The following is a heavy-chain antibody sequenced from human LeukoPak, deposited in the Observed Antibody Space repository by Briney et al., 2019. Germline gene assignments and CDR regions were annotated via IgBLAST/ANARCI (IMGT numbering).Heavy chain of an antibody. J-gene: IGHJ5*02. CDR1: GGSISSFY. CDR3: ARHGTSGTNLNWFDP. D-gene: IGHD1-1*01. Sequence: SETLSLTCTVSGGSISSFYWSWIRQPPGKGLVWIGYIYYSGSTNYNPSLKSRVTISVDTSNNQFSLKLSSVTAADTAVYYCARHGTSGTNLNWFDPWGQGTLVTVSS. V-gene: IGHV4-59*01. CDR2: IYYSGST.